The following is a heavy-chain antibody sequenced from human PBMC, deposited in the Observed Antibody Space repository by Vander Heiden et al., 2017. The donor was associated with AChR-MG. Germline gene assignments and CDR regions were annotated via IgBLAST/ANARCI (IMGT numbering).Heavy chain of an antibody. V-gene: IGHV3-48*03. CDR3: ARDSTAAGRCGN. D-gene: IGHD6-13*01. CDR1: GFTFSSYE. CDR2: ISRSSSTI. Sequence: EVQLVEPGGGLVQPGGSLRRSCAASGFTFSSYEMNWVRQAPGKGLEWVSYISRSSSTIYYADSVKGRFTISRDNAKNSLYLQMNSLRAEDTAVYYCARDSTAAGRCGNWGQGTLVTVSS. J-gene: IGHJ4*02.